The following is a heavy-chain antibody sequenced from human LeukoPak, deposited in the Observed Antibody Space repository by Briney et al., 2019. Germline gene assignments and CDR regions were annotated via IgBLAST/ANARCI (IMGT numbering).Heavy chain of an antibody. J-gene: IGHJ6*02. CDR1: GFTFSSYA. CDR2: ISGSGGNT. Sequence: PGGSLRLSCAASGFTFSSYAMSWVRQAPGKGLEWVSGISGSGGNTYYADSVKGRFTISRDNSNNTLYLQMNSLRAEDTAVYYCARDPYSSSWSYGMDVWGQGTAVTVSS. D-gene: IGHD6-13*01. CDR3: ARDPYSSSWSYGMDV. V-gene: IGHV3-23*01.